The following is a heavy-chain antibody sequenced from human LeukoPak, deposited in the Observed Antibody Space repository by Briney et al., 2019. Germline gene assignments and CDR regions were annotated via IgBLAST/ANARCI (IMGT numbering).Heavy chain of an antibody. CDR2: INPSGGST. D-gene: IGHD3-22*01. Sequence: ASVKVSCKASGYTFTSYYMHWVRQAPGQGLEWMGIINPSGGSTSYAQKFQGRVTMTRDTSTSTVYMELSSLRSEDTAVYYCARDQNMIVVVNGLPGYWGQGTLVTVSS. CDR3: ARDQNMIVVVNGLPGY. CDR1: GYTFTSYY. J-gene: IGHJ4*02. V-gene: IGHV1-46*01.